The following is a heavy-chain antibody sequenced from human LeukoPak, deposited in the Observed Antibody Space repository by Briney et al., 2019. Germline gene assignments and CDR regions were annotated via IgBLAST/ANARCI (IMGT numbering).Heavy chain of an antibody. CDR3: AKDGPRRGSYYGDAFDI. D-gene: IGHD1-26*01. J-gene: IGHJ3*02. CDR2: ISGSGGST. Sequence: GRSLRLSCAASGFTFSSYAMSWVRQAPGKGLEWVSAISGSGGSTYYADSVKGRFTISRDNSKNTLYLQMNSLRAEDTAVYYCAKDGPRRGSYYGDAFDIWGQGTMVTVSS. CDR1: GFTFSSYA. V-gene: IGHV3-23*01.